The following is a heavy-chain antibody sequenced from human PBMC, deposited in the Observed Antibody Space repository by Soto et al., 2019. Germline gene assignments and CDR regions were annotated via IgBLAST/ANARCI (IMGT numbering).Heavy chain of an antibody. CDR3: ARSHGSSTSLEIYYYYYYGMDV. V-gene: IGHV1-69*01. D-gene: IGHD2-2*01. CDR1: GGTFSSYA. J-gene: IGHJ6*02. Sequence: QVQLVQSGAEVKKPGSSVKVSCKASGGTFSSYAISWVRQAPGQGLEWMGGIIPISGTANYAQKFQGRVTITADESTSTAYMELSSLRSEDTPVYYCARSHGSSTSLEIYYYYYYGMDVWGQGTTVTVSS. CDR2: IIPISGTA.